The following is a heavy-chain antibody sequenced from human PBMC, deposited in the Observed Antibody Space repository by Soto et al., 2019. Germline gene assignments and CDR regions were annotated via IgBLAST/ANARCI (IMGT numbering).Heavy chain of an antibody. V-gene: IGHV4-59*01. CDR2: IYYSGST. Sequence: SETLSLTCTVSGGSISSYYWSWIRQPPGKGLEWIGYIYYSGSTNYNPSLKSRVTISVDTSKNQFSLKLSSVTAADTAVYYCARSRGITYYYDSRSDAFDIWGQGTMVT. D-gene: IGHD3-22*01. CDR1: GGSISSYY. J-gene: IGHJ3*02. CDR3: ARSRGITYYYDSRSDAFDI.